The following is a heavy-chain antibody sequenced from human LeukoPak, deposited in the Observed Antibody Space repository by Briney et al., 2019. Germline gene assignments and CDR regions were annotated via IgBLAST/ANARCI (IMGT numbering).Heavy chain of an antibody. CDR3: VYFWSGYPVDY. CDR2: ISGSGGST. V-gene: IGHV3-23*01. J-gene: IGHJ4*02. CDR1: GFTFSSYA. Sequence: GGSLRLSCAASGFTFSSYAMSWVRQAPGKGWEWVSAISGSGGSTYYADSVKGRFTISRDNSKNTLYLQMNSLRAEDTAVYYCVYFWSGYPVDYWGQGTLVTVSS. D-gene: IGHD3-3*01.